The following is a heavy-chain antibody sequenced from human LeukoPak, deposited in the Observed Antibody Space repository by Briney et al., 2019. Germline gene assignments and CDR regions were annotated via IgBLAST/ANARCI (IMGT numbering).Heavy chain of an antibody. Sequence: SETLSLTCAVYGGSFSYGDWSWIRQPLGKGLEWVGEISHSGSTNCNPSLESRVTLSVDTSKNQFSLNLKSATAADTGVYFCARGKGGRPGNAQNYTWFFEMWGRGTLVTVSS. V-gene: IGHV4-34*01. D-gene: IGHD3-16*01. CDR2: ISHSGST. J-gene: IGHJ2*01. CDR1: GGSFSYGD. CDR3: ARGKGGRPGNAQNYTWFFEM.